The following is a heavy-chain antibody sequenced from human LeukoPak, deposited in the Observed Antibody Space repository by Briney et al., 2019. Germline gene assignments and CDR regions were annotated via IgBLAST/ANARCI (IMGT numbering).Heavy chain of an antibody. CDR2: IYYSGST. CDR1: GGSISSYY. V-gene: IGHV4-59*08. J-gene: IGHJ6*02. D-gene: IGHD5-18*01. CDR3: ARSDTAMVRWDYYYGMDV. Sequence: PSETLSLTCTVSGGSISSYYWSWIRQPPGKGLEWIGYIYYSGSTNYNPSLKSRVTISVDTSKNQFSLRLSSVTAADTAVYYCARSDTAMVRWDYYYGMDVWGQGTTVTVSS.